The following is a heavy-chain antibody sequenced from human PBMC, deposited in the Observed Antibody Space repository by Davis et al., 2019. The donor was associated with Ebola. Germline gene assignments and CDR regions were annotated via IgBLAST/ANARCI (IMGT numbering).Heavy chain of an antibody. J-gene: IGHJ5*01. CDR1: VASISGYY. Sequence: SETLSLTCTVSVASISGYYWTWIRQPPGKGLEWIGYLYFRGSTTYNPSHKSRVSISVDTSKNQFSLKLNSVTSADTAVYYCARGGGYSFDSWGQGTLVTVSS. V-gene: IGHV4-59*01. D-gene: IGHD4-11*01. CDR3: ARGGGYSFDS. CDR2: LYFRGST.